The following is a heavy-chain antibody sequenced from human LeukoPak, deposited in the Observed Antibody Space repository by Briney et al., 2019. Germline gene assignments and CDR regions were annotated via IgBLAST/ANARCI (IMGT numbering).Heavy chain of an antibody. D-gene: IGHD5-24*01. CDR1: GFTFSSYA. CDR3: ARDQRQLNWFDY. CDR2: ISYDGSNK. V-gene: IGHV3-30-3*01. J-gene: IGHJ4*02. Sequence: GRSLRLSCAAPGFTFSSYAMHWVRQAPGKGLEWVAVISYDGSNKYYADSVKGRFTISRDNSKNTLYLQMNSLRAEDTAVYYCARDQRQLNWFDYWGQGTLVTVSS.